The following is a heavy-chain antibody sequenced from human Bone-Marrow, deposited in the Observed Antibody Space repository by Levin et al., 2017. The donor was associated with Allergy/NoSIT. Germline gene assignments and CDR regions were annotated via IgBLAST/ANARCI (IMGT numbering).Heavy chain of an antibody. J-gene: IGHJ4*02. CDR1: GYSFTSYW. CDR2: IYPGDSDT. V-gene: IGHV5-51*01. CDR3: ARAIVVVPGGGYYFDY. D-gene: IGHD3-22*01. Sequence: GESLKISCKGSGYSFTSYWIGWVRQMPGKGLEWMGIIYPGDSDTRYSPSFQGQVTISADKSISTAYLQLSSLKASDTAMYYCARAIVVVPGGGYYFDYWGQGTLVTVSS.